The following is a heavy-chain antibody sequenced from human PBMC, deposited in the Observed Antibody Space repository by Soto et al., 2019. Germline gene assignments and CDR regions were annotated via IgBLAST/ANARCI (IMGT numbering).Heavy chain of an antibody. CDR1: GFTFSIYN. CDR3: ARVNYHDSYGLLDY. CDR2: ISSSSTYI. Sequence: EVQLVESGGGLVKPGGSLRLSCAASGFTFSIYNMNWVRQAPGQGLEWVSSISSSSTYINYADSVKGRFTISRDDAKNSLSLQMNSLRAEDTAVYYCARVNYHDSYGLLDYWGQGTLVTVSS. D-gene: IGHD3-22*01. V-gene: IGHV3-21*01. J-gene: IGHJ4*02.